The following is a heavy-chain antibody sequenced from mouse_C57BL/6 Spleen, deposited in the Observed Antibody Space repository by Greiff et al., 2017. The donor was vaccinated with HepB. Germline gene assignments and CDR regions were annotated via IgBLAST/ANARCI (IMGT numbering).Heavy chain of an antibody. D-gene: IGHD1-1*01. CDR1: GYTFTSYD. CDR2: IYPRDGST. V-gene: IGHV1-85*01. J-gene: IGHJ4*01. CDR3: ARSGITTVVPYAMDY. Sequence: QVQLKQSGPELVKPGASVKLSCKASGYTFTSYDINWVKQRPGQGLEWIGWIYPRDGSTKYNEKFKGKATLTVDTSSSTAYMELHSLTSEDSAVYFCARSGITTVVPYAMDYWGQGTSVTVSS.